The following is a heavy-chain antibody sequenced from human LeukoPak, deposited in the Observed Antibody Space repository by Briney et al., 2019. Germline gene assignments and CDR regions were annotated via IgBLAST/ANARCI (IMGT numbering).Heavy chain of an antibody. CDR1: GGSISSYY. CDR3: ARDGVHQGGYYSYYMDV. D-gene: IGHD2-8*01. Sequence: KASETLSLTCTVSGGSISSYYWSWIRQPPGKGLEWIGYIHYSGTTNYNPSLKSRVTISVDTSKNQFSLKVSSVTAADTAVYYCARDGVHQGGYYSYYMDVWGKGTTVTVSS. J-gene: IGHJ6*03. V-gene: IGHV4-59*01. CDR2: IHYSGTT.